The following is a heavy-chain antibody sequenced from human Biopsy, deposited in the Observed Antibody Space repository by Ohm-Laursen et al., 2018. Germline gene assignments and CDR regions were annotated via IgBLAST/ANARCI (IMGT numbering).Heavy chain of an antibody. Sequence: PTQTLTLTFTFSGCSLNTGGVGVGWIRQPPGKALQWLALVYWDDDKRYSPTLKNRLTITKDTSQNQVVLTMTNMEPVDTGTYYCAHSAGSDGFNVDFDYWGQGTLVTVPS. J-gene: IGHJ4*02. D-gene: IGHD5-24*01. V-gene: IGHV2-5*02. CDR1: GCSLNTGGVG. CDR3: AHSAGSDGFNVDFDY. CDR2: VYWDDDK.